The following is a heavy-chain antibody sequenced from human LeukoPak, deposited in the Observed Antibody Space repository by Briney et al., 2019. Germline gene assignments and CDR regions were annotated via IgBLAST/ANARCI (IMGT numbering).Heavy chain of an antibody. D-gene: IGHD6-19*01. Sequence: PGGSLRLSCSASGFTFSNAWMSWVRQAPGKGLEWIGRIKSKTDGGTTDYAAPVRGRFTISRDNSKNTLYLQMNSLRAEDTAVYYCTRDPPGAVAGTLMYWGQGTLVTVSS. CDR3: TRDPPGAVAGTLMY. CDR2: IKSKTDGGTT. V-gene: IGHV3-15*01. CDR1: GFTFSNAW. J-gene: IGHJ4*02.